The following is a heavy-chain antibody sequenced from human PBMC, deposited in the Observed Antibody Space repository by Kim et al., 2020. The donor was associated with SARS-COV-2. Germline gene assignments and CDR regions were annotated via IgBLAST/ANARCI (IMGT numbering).Heavy chain of an antibody. D-gene: IGHD2-8*02. CDR2: INHTGGT. J-gene: IGHJ6*02. CDR3: ARGRAGVVPSPVLGLGPYYEYYAMDG. V-gene: IGHV4-34*01. CDR1: GGSFSGFN. Sequence: SETLSLTCAVYGGSFSGFNWSWIRRPPGKGLEWIGEINHTGGTKFSPSLKSRITISVDTSKSQFSLRLRSMTATDTAVYYCARGRAGVVPSPVLGLGPYYEYYAMDGWGRGTPVAVSS.